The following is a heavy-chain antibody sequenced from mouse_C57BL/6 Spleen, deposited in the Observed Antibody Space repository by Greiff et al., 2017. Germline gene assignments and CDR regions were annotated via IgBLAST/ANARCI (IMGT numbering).Heavy chain of an antibody. V-gene: IGHV1-15*01. J-gene: IGHJ2*01. D-gene: IGHD1-1*01. CDR2: IDPATGGT. Sequence: QVQLQQSGAELVRPGASVTLSCKASGYTFTDYEMHWVKQTPVHGLEWIGAIDPATGGTAYNQKFKGKAILTADKSSSTAYMELRSLTSEDSAVYYCTRLLRDYFDYWGQGTTLTVSS. CDR1: GYTFTDYE. CDR3: TRLLRDYFDY.